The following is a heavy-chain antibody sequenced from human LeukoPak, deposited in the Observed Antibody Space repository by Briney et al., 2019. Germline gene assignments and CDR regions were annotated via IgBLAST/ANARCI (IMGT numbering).Heavy chain of an antibody. CDR3: ARQISDYYYYYMDV. CDR1: GGSISTSAFY. CDR2: IYDSGNE. D-gene: IGHD2/OR15-2a*01. V-gene: IGHV4-39*01. Sequence: PSETLSLTCTVSGGSISTSAFYWGWNRQPPGKGLEWIGSIYDSGNEFYNPSLKSRVTISADTSKNQFSLKLNSVTAADTAMYYCARQISDYYYYYMDVWGEGITVTVSS. J-gene: IGHJ6*03.